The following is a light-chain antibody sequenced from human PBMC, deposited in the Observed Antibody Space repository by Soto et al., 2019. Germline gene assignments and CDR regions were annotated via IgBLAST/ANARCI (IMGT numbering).Light chain of an antibody. CDR1: QSVSYY. V-gene: IGKV3-15*01. Sequence: EIVLTQSPGTLSLSPGGRATLSCRASQSVSYYLAWYQQKPGQAPRLLIYGASTRATGIPARFSGSGSGTEFTLTISSLQSEDFAVYYCQQYNNWPRTFGQGTKVDIK. CDR2: GAS. CDR3: QQYNNWPRT. J-gene: IGKJ1*01.